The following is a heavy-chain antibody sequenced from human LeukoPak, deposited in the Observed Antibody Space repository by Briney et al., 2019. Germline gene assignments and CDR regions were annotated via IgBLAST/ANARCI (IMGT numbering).Heavy chain of an antibody. CDR2: VSPYNRNT. Sequence: ASVRVSCKTSGYTFTDYDITWVRQAPGQGLEWMGRVSPYNRNTYYSQRFQDRVTITKDTSTGTAYMDLRNLRTDDTAMYHCARNGRVRRVVKDLFEYWGQGTLVAVSS. D-gene: IGHD3-10*01. J-gene: IGHJ4*02. CDR1: GYTFTDYD. V-gene: IGHV1-18*01. CDR3: ARNGRVRRVVKDLFEY.